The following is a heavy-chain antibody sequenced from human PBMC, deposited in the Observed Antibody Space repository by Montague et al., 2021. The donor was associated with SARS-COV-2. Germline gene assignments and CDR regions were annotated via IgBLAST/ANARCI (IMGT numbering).Heavy chain of an antibody. CDR1: GGSISSTSFF. D-gene: IGHD6-19*01. Sequence: SETLSLTCSVSGGSISSTSFFWAWIRQPPGKGLEWVGSMYCSGTTYYNPSLKSRVTISVDTSRNQFSVRLSSVTAADTAVYYCARSTSGWFIYWGQGTLVTVSS. CDR2: MYCSGTT. V-gene: IGHV4-39*01. J-gene: IGHJ4*02. CDR3: ARSTSGWFIY.